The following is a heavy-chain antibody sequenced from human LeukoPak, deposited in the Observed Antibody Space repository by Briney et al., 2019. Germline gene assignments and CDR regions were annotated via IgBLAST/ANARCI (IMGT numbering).Heavy chain of an antibody. V-gene: IGHV4-59*12. CDR1: GGSISSYY. D-gene: IGHD6-19*01. CDR2: IHYTGST. J-gene: IGHJ4*02. Sequence: SETLSLTCTVSGGSISSYYWSWIRQSPGKGLECIGYIHYTGSTNYNPSLKSRVTISVDTSKNQFSLKLSSVTAADTAVYYCARSLQWLLRYFDSWGQGTLVTVSS. CDR3: ARSLQWLLRYFDS.